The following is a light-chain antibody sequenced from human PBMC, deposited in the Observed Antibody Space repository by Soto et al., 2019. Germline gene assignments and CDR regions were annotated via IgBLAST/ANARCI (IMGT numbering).Light chain of an antibody. CDR3: QPYYNYSWT. J-gene: IGKJ1*01. V-gene: IGKV1-5*03. Sequence: DIQMTQSPSTLSASVGDRVTITCRASQSISDWLAWYQQKPGKAPKLLIYKASTLEVGVTSRFSGSGSGTEVPRPHSTPQPYDFGPYFWQPYYNYSWTVGQRTKV. CDR2: KAS. CDR1: QSISDW.